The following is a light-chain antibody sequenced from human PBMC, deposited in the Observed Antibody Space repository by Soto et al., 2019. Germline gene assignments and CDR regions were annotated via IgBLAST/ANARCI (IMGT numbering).Light chain of an antibody. CDR3: QQLNS. J-gene: IGKJ3*01. Sequence: IQLTQSPSSLSASVGDRVTITCRASQGISSYLAWYQQKPGKAPKLLIYAASTLQSGVPSRLSGSGAGTDFTLTISSLQPEDFATDYCQQLNSFGPGTKVDIK. V-gene: IGKV1-9*01. CDR1: QGISSY. CDR2: AAS.